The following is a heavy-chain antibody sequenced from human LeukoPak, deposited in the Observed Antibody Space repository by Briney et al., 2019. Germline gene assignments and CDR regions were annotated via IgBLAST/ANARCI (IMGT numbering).Heavy chain of an antibody. Sequence: ASVKVSCKASGYTFTSYGISWVRQAPGQGLEWMGWISAYNGNTDYAQKFQGRVTMTTDTSTNTAYMELSSLRSEDTAVYYCAREMAAAGPPLGYWGQGTLVTVSS. CDR3: AREMAAAGPPLGY. D-gene: IGHD6-13*01. J-gene: IGHJ4*02. CDR2: ISAYNGNT. CDR1: GYTFTSYG. V-gene: IGHV1-18*01.